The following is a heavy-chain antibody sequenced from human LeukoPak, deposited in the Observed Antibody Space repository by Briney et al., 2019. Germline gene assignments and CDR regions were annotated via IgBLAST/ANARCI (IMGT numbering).Heavy chain of an antibody. Sequence: SETLSLTCTVSGGSISSGSYYWGWIRQPPGKGLEWIGSIYYSGSTYYNPSLKSRVTISVDTSKNQFSLKLSSVTAADTAVYYCARDDYGDRRGAFDIWGQGTMVTVSS. D-gene: IGHD4-17*01. CDR2: IYYSGST. V-gene: IGHV4-39*07. CDR3: ARDDYGDRRGAFDI. J-gene: IGHJ3*02. CDR1: GGSISSGSYY.